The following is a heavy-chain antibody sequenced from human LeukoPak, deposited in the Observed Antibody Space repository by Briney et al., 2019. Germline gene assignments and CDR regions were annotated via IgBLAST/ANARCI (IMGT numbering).Heavy chain of an antibody. D-gene: IGHD4-17*01. J-gene: IGHJ6*02. Sequence: SETLSLACTVSGGSISSYYWSWIRQPPGKGLEWIGEINHSGITNYNPSLKSRVTISVDTSKNQFSLKVSSVTAADTAVYYCAREAGDYGDYGMDVWGQGTTVTVSS. CDR2: INHSGIT. V-gene: IGHV4-34*01. CDR3: AREAGDYGDYGMDV. CDR1: GGSISSYY.